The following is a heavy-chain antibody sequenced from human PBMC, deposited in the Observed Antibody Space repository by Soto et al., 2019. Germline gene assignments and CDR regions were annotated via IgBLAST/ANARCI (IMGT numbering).Heavy chain of an antibody. V-gene: IGHV1-69*13. CDR3: AREKFSNYFDP. CDR1: GGTFNSYG. CDR2: IITIFGTV. Sequence: SVKVSCNTSGGTFNSYGLSWVRQAPGQGPELMGQIITIFGTVKYAQKFQGRVTISADESTSTAYMELSSLRSDDTAMYYCAREKFSNYFDPWGQGTLVTVSS. J-gene: IGHJ5*02. D-gene: IGHD4-4*01.